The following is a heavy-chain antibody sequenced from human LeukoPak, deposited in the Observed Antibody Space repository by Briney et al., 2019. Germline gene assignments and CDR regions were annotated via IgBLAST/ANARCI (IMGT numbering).Heavy chain of an antibody. CDR2: VWDDGTNK. V-gene: IGHV3-33*08. J-gene: IGHJ5*01. Sequence: GGSLRLSCAASGFTVSSNYMSWVRQAPGKGLEWVAVVWDDGTNKYYADSVRGRFIISRDNSKNTLFLQMNSLRAEDTAVYYCARDLSSGWFDYWGQGTLVTVSS. CDR3: ARDLSSGWFDY. D-gene: IGHD6-19*01. CDR1: GFTVSSNY.